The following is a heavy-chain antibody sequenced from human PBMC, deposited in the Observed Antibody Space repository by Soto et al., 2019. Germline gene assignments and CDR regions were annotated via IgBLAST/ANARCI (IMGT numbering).Heavy chain of an antibody. Sequence: GSLRLSCAASGFTFSSYDMHWVRQPPGKGLEWIGSVYYSGSTYYNPSLESRVTISVDKSKNQFSLELMSLSTADTAVYYCGRLEGLATISYYFDYWGQGALVTVSS. J-gene: IGHJ4*02. CDR3: GRLEGLATISYYFDY. CDR2: VYYSGST. D-gene: IGHD3-9*01. V-gene: IGHV4-39*01. CDR1: GFTFSSYD.